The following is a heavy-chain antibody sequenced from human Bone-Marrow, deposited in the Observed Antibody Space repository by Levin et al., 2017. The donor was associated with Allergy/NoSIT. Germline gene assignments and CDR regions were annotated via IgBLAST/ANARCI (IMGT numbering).Heavy chain of an antibody. D-gene: IGHD3-10*01. CDR1: GFTFSSYY. CDR3: AGDRGDGMVV. V-gene: IGHV3-21*06. CDR2: ISGSGGYI. J-gene: IGHJ6*02. Sequence: GGSLRLSCEASGFTFSSYYMNWVRQAPGKGLEWISSISGSGGYIYYTDSLRGRLTTSRDNAKNSLFLQMNRLRDEDTAVDYCAGDRGDGMVVWGQGTTVTVSS.